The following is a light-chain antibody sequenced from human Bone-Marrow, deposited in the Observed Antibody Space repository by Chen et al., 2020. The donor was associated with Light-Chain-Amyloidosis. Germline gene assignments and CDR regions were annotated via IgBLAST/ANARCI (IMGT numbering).Light chain of an antibody. Sequence: QSALTQPASVSGSPGQSITISCTGTSSDVGGDNHVSWYQQHPDKAPKLMIYEVTNRPSWVPDRLSGTKTDNTASLTISGLQADDEADAFCSSYTITSTLDFGSGTRVTVL. CDR1: SSDVGGDNH. CDR3: SSYTITSTLD. CDR2: EVT. V-gene: IGLV2-14*01. J-gene: IGLJ1*01.